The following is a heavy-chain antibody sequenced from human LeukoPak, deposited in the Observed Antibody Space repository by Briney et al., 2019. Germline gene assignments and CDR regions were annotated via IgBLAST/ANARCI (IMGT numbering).Heavy chain of an antibody. CDR1: GGSISSSNYY. D-gene: IGHD3-3*01. Sequence: SETLSLTCTVSGGSISSSNYYWGWIRQPPGKGLEWIGSIYYSGSTYYKSSLKSRVSISVDTSKNQFFLKLSSVTAADTAVYYFARHVSNDFWREDLTLPWYFDYWGQGTLVTVSS. J-gene: IGHJ4*02. CDR3: ARHVSNDFWREDLTLPWYFDY. V-gene: IGHV4-39*01. CDR2: IYYSGST.